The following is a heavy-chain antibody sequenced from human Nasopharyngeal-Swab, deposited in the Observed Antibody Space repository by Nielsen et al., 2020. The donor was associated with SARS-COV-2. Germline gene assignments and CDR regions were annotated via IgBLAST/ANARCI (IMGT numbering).Heavy chain of an antibody. J-gene: IGHJ4*02. CDR1: GFTFSNHA. Sequence: GESLKISCAASGFTFSNHAMHWVRQAPGKGLEWVSTIYANGLSTYYSDSVKGRFTISRDFSEKTLYLQMDSLRDEDTALYYCARDGQWLVEVGYFDYWGQGALVTVSS. V-gene: IGHV3-23*01. CDR3: ARDGQWLVEVGYFDY. D-gene: IGHD6-19*01. CDR2: IYANGLST.